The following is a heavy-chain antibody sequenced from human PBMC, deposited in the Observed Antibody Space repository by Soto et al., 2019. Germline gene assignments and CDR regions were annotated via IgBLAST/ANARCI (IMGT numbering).Heavy chain of an antibody. D-gene: IGHD1-7*01. CDR2: IKQDGSEK. CDR1: GFTFSSYW. CDR3: ARDPYNWNYLGYFDY. Sequence: PGGSLRLSCAASGFTFSSYWMSWVRQAPGKGLEWVANIKQDGSEKYYVDSVKGRFTISRDNAKNSLYLQMNSLRAEDTAVYYCARDPYNWNYLGYFDYWGQGTLVTVSS. J-gene: IGHJ4*02. V-gene: IGHV3-7*03.